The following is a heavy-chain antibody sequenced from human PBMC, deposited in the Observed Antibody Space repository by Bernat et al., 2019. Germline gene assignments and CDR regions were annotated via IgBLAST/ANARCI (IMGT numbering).Heavy chain of an antibody. CDR1: GFTFSSYG. V-gene: IGHV3-33*01. CDR2: IWYDGSNK. D-gene: IGHD6-6*01. J-gene: IGHJ4*02. CDR3: ARDPQYSSSPCFDY. Sequence: QVQLVESGGGVVQPGRSLRLSCAASGFTFSSYGMHWVRQAPGKGLEWVAVIWYDGSNKYYADSVKGRFTISRDNSKNTLYLQMNSLRAEDTAVYYCARDPQYSSSPCFDYWGQGTLVTVPS.